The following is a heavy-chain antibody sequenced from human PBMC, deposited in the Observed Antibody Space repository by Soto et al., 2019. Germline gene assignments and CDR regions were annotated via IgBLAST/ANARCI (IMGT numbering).Heavy chain of an antibody. V-gene: IGHV3-7*05. CDR2: IKQDGSEK. J-gene: IGHJ3*02. Sequence: GGSLRLSCAASGFTFSSYWMSWVRQAPGKGLEWVANIKQDGSEKYYVDSVKGRFTISRDNAKNSLYLQMNSLRAEDTAVYYCARDRAEDILTGYYEGTDAFDIWGQGTMVTV. CDR3: ARDRAEDILTGYYEGTDAFDI. CDR1: GFTFSSYW. D-gene: IGHD3-9*01.